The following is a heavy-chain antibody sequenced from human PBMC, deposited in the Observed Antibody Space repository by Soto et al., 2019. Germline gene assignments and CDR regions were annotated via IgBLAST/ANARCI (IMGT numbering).Heavy chain of an antibody. CDR2: ISGSGGST. J-gene: IGHJ4*02. CDR3: AKGGITYDFWSGYQYYFDY. CDR1: GFTFSSYA. Sequence: PGGSLRLSCAASGFTFSSYAMSWVRQAPGKGLEWVSAISGSGGSTYHADSVKGRFTISRDNSKNTLYLQMNSLRAGDTAVYYCAKGGITYDFWSGYQYYFDYWGQGTLVTVSS. D-gene: IGHD3-3*01. V-gene: IGHV3-23*01.